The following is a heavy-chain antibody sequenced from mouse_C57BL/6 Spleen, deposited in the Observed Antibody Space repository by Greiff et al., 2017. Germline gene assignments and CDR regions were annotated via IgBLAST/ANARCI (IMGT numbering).Heavy chain of an antibody. CDR3: ARGYFGYYAMDY. Sequence: DVHLVESGGGLVKPGGSLKLSCAASGFTFSDYGMHWVRQAPEKGLEWVAYISSGSSTIYYADTVKGRFTISRDNAKNTLFLQMTSLRSEDTAMYYCARGYFGYYAMDYWGQGTSVTVSS. V-gene: IGHV5-17*01. J-gene: IGHJ4*01. D-gene: IGHD2-14*01. CDR2: ISSGSSTI. CDR1: GFTFSDYG.